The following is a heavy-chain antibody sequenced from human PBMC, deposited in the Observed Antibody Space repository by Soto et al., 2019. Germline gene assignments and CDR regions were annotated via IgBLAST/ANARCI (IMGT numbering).Heavy chain of an antibody. CDR2: ISYDGNNK. CDR3: ARDHGMFLSYYYYGMDV. J-gene: IGHJ6*02. V-gene: IGHV3-30-3*01. D-gene: IGHD3-10*02. Sequence: QVQLVESGGGVVQPGRSLRLSCAASGFTCSRFSMHWVRQAPGKGLAWVAVISYDGNNKHFAESVKGRFSISRDDSKNTVYLEMNNLRGDDSAVYNCARDHGMFLSYYYYGMDVWGQVTTVTVSS. CDR1: GFTCSRFS.